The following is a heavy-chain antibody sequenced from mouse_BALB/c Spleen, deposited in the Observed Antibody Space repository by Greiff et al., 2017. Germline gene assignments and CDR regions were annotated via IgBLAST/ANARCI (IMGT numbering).Heavy chain of an antibody. Sequence: VQLQQSGAELVKPGASVKLSCTASGFNIKDTYMHWVKQRPEQGLEWIGWIDPENGNTIYDPKFQGKASITADTSSNTAYLQLSSLTSEDTAVYYCAMAFYGYDGGFAYWGQGTLVTVSA. CDR1: GFNIKDTY. CDR3: AMAFYGYDGGFAY. D-gene: IGHD2-2*01. J-gene: IGHJ3*01. V-gene: IGHV14-3*02. CDR2: IDPENGNT.